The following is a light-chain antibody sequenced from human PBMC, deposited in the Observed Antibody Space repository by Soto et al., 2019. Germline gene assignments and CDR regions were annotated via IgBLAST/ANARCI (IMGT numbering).Light chain of an antibody. CDR1: QSILSW. V-gene: IGKV1-5*03. CDR2: KAS. Sequence: DIRMNQSPSSLSASVGDRVTITCRASQSILSWLAWYQQKPGKAPKLLINKASSLESGVPSRFSGSGSGTEFTLTISSLQPDDSATYYCQQYDSFSWTFGQGTKVEVK. CDR3: QQYDSFSWT. J-gene: IGKJ1*01.